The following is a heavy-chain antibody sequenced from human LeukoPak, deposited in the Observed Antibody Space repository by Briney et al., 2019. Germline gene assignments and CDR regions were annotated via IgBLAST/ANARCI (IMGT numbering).Heavy chain of an antibody. Sequence: PSETLSLTCAVYGGSFSGYYWSWIRQPPGKGLEWIGEINHSGSTNYNPSLKSRVTISVDTSKNQFSLKLSSVTAADTAVYYCARRYYYGSGSYLGFVGETNSPDAFDIWGQGTMVTVSS. CDR2: INHSGST. V-gene: IGHV4-34*01. CDR3: ARRYYYGSGSYLGFVGETNSPDAFDI. D-gene: IGHD3-10*01. CDR1: GGSFSGYY. J-gene: IGHJ3*02.